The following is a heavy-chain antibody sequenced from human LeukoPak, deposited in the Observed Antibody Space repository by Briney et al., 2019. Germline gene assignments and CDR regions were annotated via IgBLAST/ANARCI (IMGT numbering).Heavy chain of an antibody. Sequence: TGGSLSLSCAASVFTFSDACMSWVRQAAGKGLEWVANIKQDGSEEYYVGSVKGRFTISRDNAKNSLCLQKNSLRAEDTAVYYCARDDGGRSVDYWGQGTLVTVSS. CDR1: VFTFSDAC. CDR3: ARDDGGRSVDY. CDR2: IKQDGSEE. J-gene: IGHJ4*02. V-gene: IGHV3-7*01. D-gene: IGHD2-15*01.